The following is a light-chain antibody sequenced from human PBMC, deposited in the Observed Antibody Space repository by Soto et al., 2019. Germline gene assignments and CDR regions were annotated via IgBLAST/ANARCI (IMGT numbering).Light chain of an antibody. CDR2: AAS. V-gene: IGKV1-27*01. J-gene: IGKJ3*01. Sequence: DIQMTQSPSSLSASIGDRVTITCRASQGITDFLAWYQQKPGKVPKLLIYAASTLQSGVPSRFSGSGSGTDFTLTISSLQPEDVVTYYCHKYNSSPFAFGPGTKVDIK. CDR1: QGITDF. CDR3: HKYNSSPFA.